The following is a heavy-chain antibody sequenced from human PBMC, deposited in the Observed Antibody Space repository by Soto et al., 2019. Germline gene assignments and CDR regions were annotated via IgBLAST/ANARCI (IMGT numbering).Heavy chain of an antibody. D-gene: IGHD5-12*01. CDR1: GYNFATHR. CDR3: ATPGGFGMDV. Sequence: PGESLKISCQGSGYNFATHRIGWVRHKAGKGLEWMGIIFPGDAETRYSPSFQGHITISADKSISIAYLRWSSLKASDTGMYYCATPGGFGMDVWGQGTTVTVSS. V-gene: IGHV5-51*01. CDR2: IFPGDAET. J-gene: IGHJ6*02.